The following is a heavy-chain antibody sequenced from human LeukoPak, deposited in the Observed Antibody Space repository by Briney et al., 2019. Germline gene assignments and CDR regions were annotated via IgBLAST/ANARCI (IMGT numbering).Heavy chain of an antibody. CDR2: IYDGGNTT. Sequence: GGSLRLSCAASGFAFSSFAMGWVRQSPGKGLEWLSTIYDGGNTTFYADSVKGRFTISRDNSKNTLYLHMDSLRPDDTAIYYCTKELHVAVAVADYYYFYMDVWGRGTAVTVSS. V-gene: IGHV3-23*03. CDR1: GFAFSSFA. J-gene: IGHJ6*03. D-gene: IGHD6-19*01. CDR3: TKELHVAVAVADYYYFYMDV.